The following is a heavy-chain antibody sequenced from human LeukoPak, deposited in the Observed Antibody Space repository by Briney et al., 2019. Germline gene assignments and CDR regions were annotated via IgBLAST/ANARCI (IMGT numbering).Heavy chain of an antibody. D-gene: IGHD3-10*01. CDR3: ARDSPDHYFDY. CDR2: ISYDGSNK. Sequence: GGSLRLSCAASGFTFSSYGIHWVRQAPGKGLEWVAVISYDGSNKYFADSVKGRFTISRDSSKNTLFLQMNSLRTEDTALYYCARDSPDHYFDYWGQGTPVTVSS. CDR1: GFTFSSYG. J-gene: IGHJ4*02. V-gene: IGHV3-30*03.